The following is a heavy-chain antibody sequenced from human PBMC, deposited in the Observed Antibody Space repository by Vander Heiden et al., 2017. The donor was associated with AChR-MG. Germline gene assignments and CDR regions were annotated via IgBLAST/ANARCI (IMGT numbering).Heavy chain of an antibody. Sequence: QITLKESGPTLVKPTQTLTLTCTFSGFSLSTSGVGVGWIRQPPGKALEWLALIYCDDDKRYSPSLKSRLTITKDTSKNQVVLTMTNMDPVDTATYYCAHRSYYYDSSGYYRPYFDYWGQGTLVTVSS. D-gene: IGHD3-22*01. V-gene: IGHV2-5*02. J-gene: IGHJ4*02. CDR2: IYCDDDK. CDR3: AHRSYYYDSSGYYRPYFDY. CDR1: GFSLSTSGVG.